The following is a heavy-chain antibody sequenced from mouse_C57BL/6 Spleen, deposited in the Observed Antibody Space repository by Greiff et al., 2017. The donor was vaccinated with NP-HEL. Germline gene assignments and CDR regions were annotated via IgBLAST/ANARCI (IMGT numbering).Heavy chain of an antibody. J-gene: IGHJ3*01. V-gene: IGHV2-5*01. CDR2: IWRGGST. CDR3: AKNGGDGYSFAY. D-gene: IGHD2-3*01. Sequence: LQESGPGLVQPSQSLSITCTVSGFSLTSYGVHWVRQSPGKGLEWLGVIWRGGSTDYNEAFMSRLSITKDNSTSQVFFKMNSLQADDTAIYYCAKNGGDGYSFAYWGQGTLVTVSA. CDR1: GFSLTSYG.